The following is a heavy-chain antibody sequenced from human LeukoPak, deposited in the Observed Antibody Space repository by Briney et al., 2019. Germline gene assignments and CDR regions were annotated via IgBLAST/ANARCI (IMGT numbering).Heavy chain of an antibody. Sequence: ASVKVSCKASRYTFTGYYMHWVRQAPGQGLEWMGWIDPNRGGTNYAQKFQGRVTMTRDTSISTAYMELSRLRSDDTAVYYCARDNIVGARFDYWGQGTLVTVSS. D-gene: IGHD1-26*01. J-gene: IGHJ4*02. CDR2: IDPNRGGT. CDR3: ARDNIVGARFDY. V-gene: IGHV1-2*02. CDR1: RYTFTGYY.